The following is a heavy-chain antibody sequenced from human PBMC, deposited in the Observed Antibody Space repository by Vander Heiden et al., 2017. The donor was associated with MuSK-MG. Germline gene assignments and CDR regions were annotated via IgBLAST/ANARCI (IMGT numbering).Heavy chain of an antibody. CDR2: IYSGGST. D-gene: IGHD2-15*01. J-gene: IGHJ4*02. CDR3: ARDRPYCSGGSCYSGY. CDR1: GFTVSSNY. V-gene: IGHV3-66*01. Sequence: EVQLVESGGGLVQPGGSLRLSCAASGFTVSSNYMSWVRQAQGKGLEWVSVIYSGGSTYYADSVKGRFTISRDNSKNTLYLQMNSLRAEDTAVYYCARDRPYCSGGSCYSGYWGQGTLVTVSS.